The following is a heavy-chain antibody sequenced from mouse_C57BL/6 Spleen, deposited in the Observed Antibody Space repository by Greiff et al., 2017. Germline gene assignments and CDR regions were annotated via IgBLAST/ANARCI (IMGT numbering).Heavy chain of an antibody. V-gene: IGHV1-61*01. Sequence: QVQLQQPGAELVRPGSSVKLSCTASGYTFTSYWMDWVKQRPGQGLEWIGNIYPSDSETHYNQKFKDKATLTVDKSSSTAYMQLSSLTSEDSAVYYCARDYYYASSYGYWYFDVWGTGTTVTVSS. D-gene: IGHD1-1*01. J-gene: IGHJ1*03. CDR1: GYTFTSYW. CDR2: IYPSDSET. CDR3: ARDYYYASSYGYWYFDV.